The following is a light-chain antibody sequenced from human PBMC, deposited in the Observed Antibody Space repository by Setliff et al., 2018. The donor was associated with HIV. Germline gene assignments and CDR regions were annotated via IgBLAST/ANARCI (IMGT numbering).Light chain of an antibody. CDR3: SSFRTSRKFV. CDR1: SSDVGLYNF. J-gene: IGLJ1*01. CDR2: DGT. V-gene: IGLV2-14*01. Sequence: QSVLTQPASVSGSPGQSITISCTGTSSDVGLYNFVSWYQQHPGKVPKLIIYDGTNRPSGISHRFSGAKSGNTASLTISGLQADDEADYYCSSFRTSRKFVFGTGTKVTVL.